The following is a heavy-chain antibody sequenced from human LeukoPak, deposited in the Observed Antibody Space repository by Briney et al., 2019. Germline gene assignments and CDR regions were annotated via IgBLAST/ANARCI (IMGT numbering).Heavy chain of an antibody. J-gene: IGHJ4*02. CDR3: ARAVSRTVVTPLDY. Sequence: ASVKVSCKASGYTFTSYGISWVRQALGQGLEWMGWISAYNGNTNYAQKLQGRVTMTTDTSTSTAYMELRSLRSDDTAVYYCARAVSRTVVTPLDYWGQGTLVTVSS. D-gene: IGHD4-23*01. CDR2: ISAYNGNT. V-gene: IGHV1-18*01. CDR1: GYTFTSYG.